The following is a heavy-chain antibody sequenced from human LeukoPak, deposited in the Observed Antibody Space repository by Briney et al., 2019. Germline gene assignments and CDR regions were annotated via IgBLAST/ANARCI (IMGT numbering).Heavy chain of an antibody. J-gene: IGHJ6*02. D-gene: IGHD6-13*01. CDR2: ISYDGSNK. Sequence: GGSLRLSCAASGFTFSSYGMHWVRQAPGKGLEWVAVISYDGSNKYYADSVKGRFTISRDNSKNTLYLQMNSLRAEDTAVYYCAKGLGRWYGGGHYYGMDVWGQGTTVTVSS. CDR3: AKGLGRWYGGGHYYGMDV. V-gene: IGHV3-30*18. CDR1: GFTFSSYG.